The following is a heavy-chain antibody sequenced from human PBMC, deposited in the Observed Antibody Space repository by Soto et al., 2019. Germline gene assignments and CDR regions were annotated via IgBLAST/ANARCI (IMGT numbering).Heavy chain of an antibody. J-gene: IGHJ4*02. D-gene: IGHD2-8*01. CDR1: GGSISRGGYY. V-gene: IGHV4-31*03. Sequence: PSETLSLTCTVSGGSISRGGYYWSWIRQHPGKGLEWIGYIYYSGSTYYNPSLKSRVTISVDTSKNQFSLKLSSVTAADTAVYYCARDAGYCTYGVCHRRSIDFRGQGTLVTVSS. CDR2: IYYSGST. CDR3: ARDAGYCTYGVCHRRSIDF.